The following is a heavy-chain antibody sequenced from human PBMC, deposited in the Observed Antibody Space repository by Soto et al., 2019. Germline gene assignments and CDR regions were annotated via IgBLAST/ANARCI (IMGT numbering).Heavy chain of an antibody. J-gene: IGHJ4*02. V-gene: IGHV4-59*08. D-gene: IGHD2-15*01. CDR2: IYSTGST. CDR3: ARADPGSAPFDF. CDR1: GDSIIGHY. Sequence: SETLSLTCTVSGDSIIGHYWSWIRQPPGRGLEWVGYIYSTGSTNYNPSLKSRVTISLDTSKAQVSLRLSSVTAADTAMYYCARADPGSAPFDFWGQGTVVTVSS.